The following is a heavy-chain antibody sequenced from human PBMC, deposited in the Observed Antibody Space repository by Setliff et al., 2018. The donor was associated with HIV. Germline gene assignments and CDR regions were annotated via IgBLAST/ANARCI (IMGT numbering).Heavy chain of an antibody. J-gene: IGHJ3*02. D-gene: IGHD5-18*01. CDR2: IRSKAYGGTT. V-gene: IGHV3-49*04. Sequence: GESLTISCTASGFTFGDYAMSWVRQAPGKGLEWVGFIRSKAYGGTTEYAASVKDRFTVSRDDSKSIAYLQINSLKTEDTAVYYCTRDKGYAFDIWGQGTMVTV. CDR1: GFTFGDYA. CDR3: TRDKGYAFDI.